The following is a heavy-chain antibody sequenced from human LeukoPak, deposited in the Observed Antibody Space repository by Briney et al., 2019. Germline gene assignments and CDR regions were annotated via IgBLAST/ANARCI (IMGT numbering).Heavy chain of an antibody. V-gene: IGHV3-23*01. J-gene: IGHJ4*02. Sequence: GGSLRLSCAASGFTFSNYGMHWARQAPGKGLEWVSAISGGGGSTYYADSVKGRFTLSRDNSKNTLYLQMHSLRAEDTAVYYCAKDRPRIAAAGLFDYWGQGTLVTVSS. CDR1: GFTFSNYG. D-gene: IGHD6-13*01. CDR2: ISGGGGST. CDR3: AKDRPRIAAAGLFDY.